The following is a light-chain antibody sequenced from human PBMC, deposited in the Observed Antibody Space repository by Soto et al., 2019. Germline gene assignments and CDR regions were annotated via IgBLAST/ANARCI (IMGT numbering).Light chain of an antibody. Sequence: DIQMTQSPSSLSASVGDRVTITCRASQSVSSFLNWYQQKPGEAPKLLIYAASNLQSGVPSRFSGSGSGTEFTLTISSLQSEDFAVYYCQQYNNWPPITFGQGTRLEIK. CDR2: AAS. CDR1: QSVSSF. V-gene: IGKV1-39*01. J-gene: IGKJ5*01. CDR3: QQYNNWPPIT.